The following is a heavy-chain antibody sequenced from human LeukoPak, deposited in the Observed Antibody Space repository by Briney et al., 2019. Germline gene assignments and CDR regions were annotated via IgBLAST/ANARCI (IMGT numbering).Heavy chain of an antibody. CDR3: ARKLTGTTYFDS. V-gene: IGHV3-11*04. J-gene: IGHJ4*02. CDR1: GLTFHNTW. D-gene: IGHD1-1*01. Sequence: PGGSLRLSCAASGLTFHNTWMHWIRQAPGKGLEWVSYIHSGGVTIFYADSVKGRFTISRDIAKNSLYLQMNSLRAEDTAVYFCARKLTGTTYFDSWGQGTLVTVSS. CDR2: IHSGGVTI.